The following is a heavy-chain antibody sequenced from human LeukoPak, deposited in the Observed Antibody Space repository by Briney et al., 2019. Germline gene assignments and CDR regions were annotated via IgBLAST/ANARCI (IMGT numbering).Heavy chain of an antibody. V-gene: IGHV3-30*02. Sequence: GGSLRLSCAASGFTFSSYGMHWVRQAPGKGLEWVAFIRNDGSIRYYADSIKGRFTISRDNSRNTLYLQMSSLRVDDTALYYCAKGRAGMLRGVCDYWGQGTLVTVSS. CDR3: AKGRAGMLRGVCDY. D-gene: IGHD3-10*01. J-gene: IGHJ4*02. CDR2: IRNDGSIR. CDR1: GFTFSSYG.